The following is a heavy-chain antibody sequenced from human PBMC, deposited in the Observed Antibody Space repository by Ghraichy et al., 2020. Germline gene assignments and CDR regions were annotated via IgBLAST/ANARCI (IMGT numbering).Heavy chain of an antibody. J-gene: IGHJ6*02. CDR2: IYYSGST. D-gene: IGHD3-22*01. CDR3: ARVASYYDDGMDV. Sequence: SETLSLTCTVSGGSISSGGYYWSWIRQHPGKGLEWIGYIYYSGSTYYNPSLKSRVTISVDTSKNQFSLKLSSVTAADTAVYYCARVASYYDDGMDVWGQGTTVTVSS. V-gene: IGHV4-31*03. CDR1: GGSISSGGYY.